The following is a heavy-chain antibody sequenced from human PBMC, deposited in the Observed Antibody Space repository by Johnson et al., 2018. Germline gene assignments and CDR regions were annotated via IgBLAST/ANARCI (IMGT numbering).Heavy chain of an antibody. CDR1: GFTFDDYA. Sequence: EVQLVESGGGLVQPGRSLRLSCAASGFTFDDYAMHWVRQAPGKGLEWVSGISWNSGSIGYADSVKGRFTISRDNAKNSLYLQMNSLRAEDTAVYYCASALWSGGVWGKGTTVTVSS. CDR2: ISWNSGSI. D-gene: IGHD2-21*01. CDR3: ASALWSGGV. J-gene: IGHJ6*04. V-gene: IGHV3-9*01.